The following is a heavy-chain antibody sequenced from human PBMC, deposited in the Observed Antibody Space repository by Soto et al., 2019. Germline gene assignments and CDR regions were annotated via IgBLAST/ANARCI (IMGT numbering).Heavy chain of an antibody. Sequence: LRLSCAASEFTVSSNHMSWVRQAPGKGLEWVSVIYGSGTSYYADSVRGRFTISRDNSKNTLYLQMNSLRAEDTAVYYCARILNRAPTNWGQGTLVTVSS. V-gene: IGHV3-53*01. J-gene: IGHJ4*02. CDR3: ARILNRAPTN. CDR2: IYGSGTS. CDR1: EFTVSSNH.